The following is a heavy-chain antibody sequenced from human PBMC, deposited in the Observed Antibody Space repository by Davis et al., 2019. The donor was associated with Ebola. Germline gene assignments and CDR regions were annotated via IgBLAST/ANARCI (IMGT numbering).Heavy chain of an antibody. Sequence: GESLKISCAASGFTFSSYGMHWVRQAPGKGLEWVAVIWYDGSNKYYADSVKGRFTISRDNSKNTLYLQMNSLRAEDTAVYYCARGALTTVTKYYDILTGYYKTNDAFDIWGQGTMVTVSS. CDR1: GFTFSSYG. CDR2: IWYDGSNK. CDR3: ARGALTTVTKYYDILTGYYKTNDAFDI. J-gene: IGHJ3*02. V-gene: IGHV3-33*01. D-gene: IGHD3-9*01.